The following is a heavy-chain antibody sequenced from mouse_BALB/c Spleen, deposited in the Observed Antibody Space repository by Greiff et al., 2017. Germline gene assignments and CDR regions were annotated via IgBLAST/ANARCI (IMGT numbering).Heavy chain of an antibody. Sequence: EVHLVESGGGLVKPGGSLKLSCAASGFTFSSYAMSWVRQTPEQRLEWVASISSGGSTYYPDSVKGRFTIARDNARNILYLQMSSLRSEDTAMYYCTRDSYDYDGDAMDYWGQGTSVTVSS. V-gene: IGHV5-6-5*01. CDR1: GFTFSSYA. D-gene: IGHD2-4*01. CDR3: TRDSYDYDGDAMDY. CDR2: ISSGGST. J-gene: IGHJ4*01.